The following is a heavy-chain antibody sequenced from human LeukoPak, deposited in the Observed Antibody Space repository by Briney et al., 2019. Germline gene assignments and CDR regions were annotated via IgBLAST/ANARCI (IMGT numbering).Heavy chain of an antibody. CDR2: IYNGGST. CDR1: GFTVSSNY. J-gene: IGHJ6*02. Sequence: GSLRLSCAASGFTVSSNYMSWVRHTPGKGLEWVSLIYNGGSTYYADSVKGRFTISRDNSKNTLYLQMNSLRAEDTAVYYCAGRDNGYYYGMDVWGQGTTVTVSS. V-gene: IGHV3-66*01. D-gene: IGHD2-8*01. CDR3: AGRDNGYYYGMDV.